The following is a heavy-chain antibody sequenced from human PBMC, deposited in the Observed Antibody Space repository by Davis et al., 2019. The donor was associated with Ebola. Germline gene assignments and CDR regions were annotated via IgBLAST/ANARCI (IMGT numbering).Heavy chain of an antibody. CDR1: GFDFNYYA. J-gene: IGHJ6*02. Sequence: SLKISCAASGFDFNYYAMHWVRQSPGKGPEWLAVLSFDASNKYYADSVRGRFTISRDNSQNTLFLQMNSLRPEDTAVYFCARSRGSWGYYYYGMDFWGQGTTVTVSS. V-gene: IGHV3-30-3*01. CDR2: LSFDASNK. D-gene: IGHD7-27*01. CDR3: ARSRGSWGYYYYGMDF.